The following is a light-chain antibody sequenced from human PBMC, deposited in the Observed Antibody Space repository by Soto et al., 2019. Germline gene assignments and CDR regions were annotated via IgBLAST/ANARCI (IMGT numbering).Light chain of an antibody. V-gene: IGLV2-14*03. CDR2: DVT. CDR1: SSDVGGNNY. J-gene: IGLJ2*01. Sequence: QSALTQPAFVSGSPGQSITISCTGSSSDVGGNNYVSWYKQHPGTAPKLLIYDVTNRPSGVSNRFSGSKSGKTASLTISGLQADDEALYYCSSYTGSGSVLFGGGTKVTVL. CDR3: SSYTGSGSVL.